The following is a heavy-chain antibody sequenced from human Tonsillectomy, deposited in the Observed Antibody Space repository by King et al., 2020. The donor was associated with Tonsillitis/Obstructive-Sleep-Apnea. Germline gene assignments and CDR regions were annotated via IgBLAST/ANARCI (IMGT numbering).Heavy chain of an antibody. J-gene: IGHJ6*02. D-gene: IGHD2-2*01. Sequence: VQLVESGAEVKKPGESLRISCKGSGYSFTSYWINWVRQMPGKGLEWMGRIDPIDSYTNYSPSFQGHVTISADKSIGTAYLQWSSLKASDTAMYYCARLTCSSTNCYYYYGMDVCGQGTTVTVSS. CDR1: GYSFTSYW. V-gene: IGHV5-10-1*03. CDR3: ARLTCSSTNCYYYYGMDV. CDR2: IDPIDSYT.